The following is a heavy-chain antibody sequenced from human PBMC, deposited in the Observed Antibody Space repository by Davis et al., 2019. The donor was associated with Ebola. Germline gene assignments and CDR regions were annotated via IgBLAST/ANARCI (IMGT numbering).Heavy chain of an antibody. CDR2: IIPIFGTA. CDR3: ARGRPQRIAARLPRPPYYYYGMDV. D-gene: IGHD6-6*01. V-gene: IGHV1-69*13. Sequence: SVTVSCKASGYTLTNHRITWVRQAPGQGLEWMGGIIPIFGTANYAQKFQGRVTITADESTSTAYMELSSLRSEDTAVYYCARGRPQRIAARLPRPPYYYYGMDVWGKGTTVTVSS. J-gene: IGHJ6*04. CDR1: GYTLTNHR.